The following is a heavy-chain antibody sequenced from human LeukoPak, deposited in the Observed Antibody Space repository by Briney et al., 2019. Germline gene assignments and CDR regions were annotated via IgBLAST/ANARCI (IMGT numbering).Heavy chain of an antibody. CDR1: GYTFTSYD. CDR3: ARSHKLLSSTKDWFDP. Sequence: ASVKVSCKASGYTFTSYDINWVRQDTGQGLEWMGWMNPNSGNTGYAQKFQGRVTMTRNTSISTAYMELSSLRSEDTAVYYCARSHKLLSSTKDWFDPWGQGTLVTVSS. D-gene: IGHD2-2*01. J-gene: IGHJ5*02. CDR2: MNPNSGNT. V-gene: IGHV1-8*01.